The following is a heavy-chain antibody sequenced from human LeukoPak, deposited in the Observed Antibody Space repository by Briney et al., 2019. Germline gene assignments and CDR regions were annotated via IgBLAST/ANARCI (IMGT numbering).Heavy chain of an antibody. J-gene: IGHJ5*02. D-gene: IGHD3-10*01. V-gene: IGHV4-59*01. CDR1: GGSISSYY. Sequence: SETLSLTCTVSGGSISSYYWSWIRQPRGKGLEWIGYIYYSGSTNYNPSLKSRVTISVDTSKNQFSLKLSSVTAADTAVYYCARGITMVRGVPLNWFDPWGQGTLVTVSS. CDR3: ARGITMVRGVPLNWFDP. CDR2: IYYSGST.